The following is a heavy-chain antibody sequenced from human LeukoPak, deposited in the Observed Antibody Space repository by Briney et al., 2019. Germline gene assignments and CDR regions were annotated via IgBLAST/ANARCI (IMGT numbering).Heavy chain of an antibody. CDR2: VYPGDSDT. V-gene: IGHV5-51*01. Sequence: GESLKISCKGSGYSFTSHWIGWVRQMPGKGLEWMGVVYPGDSDTRYSPSLRGQVTISADKSINTAYLQWSSLKASGTAMYYCARAFYSSGFFFDYWGQGTLVTVSS. D-gene: IGHD6-19*01. J-gene: IGHJ4*02. CDR3: ARAFYSSGFFFDY. CDR1: GYSFTSHW.